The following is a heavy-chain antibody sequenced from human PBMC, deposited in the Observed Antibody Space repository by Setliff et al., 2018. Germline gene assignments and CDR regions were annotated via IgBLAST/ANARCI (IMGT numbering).Heavy chain of an antibody. D-gene: IGHD1-26*01. CDR2: VIPIFGTA. CDR3: ARDFRGTVVGDAFDI. Sequence: SVKVSCKASGGTLSSYAISWVRQAPGQGLEWMGRVIPIFGTANYAQKFQGRVTITADESTSTAYMELSSLRSEDTAVYYCARDFRGTVVGDAFDIWGQGTMVTVSS. CDR1: GGTLSSYA. V-gene: IGHV1-69*13. J-gene: IGHJ3*02.